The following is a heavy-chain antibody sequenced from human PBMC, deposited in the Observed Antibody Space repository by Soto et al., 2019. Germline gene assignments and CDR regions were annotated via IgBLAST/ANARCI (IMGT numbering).Heavy chain of an antibody. CDR3: AKDHVPTYYIVGVTL. J-gene: IGHJ1*01. D-gene: IGHD3-16*01. V-gene: IGHV3-23*01. CDR1: GFTLRNYA. Sequence: GGSLRLSCAASGFTLRNYALTWVRQAPGKGLEWVSGISSTGNNTYYADSVKGRFTMSRDDSKNTVSLQMDSLRAEDTAVYYCAKDHVPTYYIVGVTLWGQGTLVTVSS. CDR2: ISSTGNNT.